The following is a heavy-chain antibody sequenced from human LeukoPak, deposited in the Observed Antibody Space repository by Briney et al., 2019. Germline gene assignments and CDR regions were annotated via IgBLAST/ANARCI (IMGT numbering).Heavy chain of an antibody. V-gene: IGHV3-23*01. CDR2: VSGSGGGT. Sequence: GGPLRLSCAASGFTFRNYAMSWVHQAPGKGLEWVSAVSGSGGGTYYADSVRGRFTISRDNSKNTLYLQVNSLRAEDTAIYYCAKERSTGETYYFDYWGQGTLVTVSS. J-gene: IGHJ4*02. CDR3: AKERSTGETYYFDY. CDR1: GFTFRNYA. D-gene: IGHD6-19*01.